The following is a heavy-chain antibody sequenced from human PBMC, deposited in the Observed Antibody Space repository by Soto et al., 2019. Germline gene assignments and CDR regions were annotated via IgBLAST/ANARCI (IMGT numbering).Heavy chain of an antibody. V-gene: IGHV4-39*01. CDR1: GGSISSSSYY. D-gene: IGHD5-12*01. CDR3: ARRSGGYKPDFDY. J-gene: IGHJ4*02. CDR2: IYYSGST. Sequence: QLQLQESGPGLVKPSETLSLTCTVSGGSISSSSYYWGWIRQPPGKGLEWIGSIYYSGSTYYNPSLKSRVTIPVDTSKNQFSLKLSSVTAADTAVYYCARRSGGYKPDFDYWGQGTLVTVSS.